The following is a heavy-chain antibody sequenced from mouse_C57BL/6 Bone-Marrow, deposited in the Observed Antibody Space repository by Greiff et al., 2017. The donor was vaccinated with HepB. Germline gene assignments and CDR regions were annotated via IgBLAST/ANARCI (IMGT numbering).Heavy chain of an antibody. J-gene: IGHJ2*01. D-gene: IGHD1-1*01. CDR3: ARRRILLRYYFDY. Sequence: QVQLQQPGAELVKPGASVKLSCKASGYTFTSYWVQWVKQRPGQGLEWIGEIDPSDSYTNYNQKFKGKATLTVDTSSSTAYMQLSSLTSEDSAVYYCARRRILLRYYFDYWGQGTTLTVSS. CDR1: GYTFTSYW. V-gene: IGHV1-50*01. CDR2: IDPSDSYT.